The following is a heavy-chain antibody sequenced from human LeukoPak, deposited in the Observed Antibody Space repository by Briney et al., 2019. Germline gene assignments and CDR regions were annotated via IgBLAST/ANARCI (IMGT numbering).Heavy chain of an antibody. D-gene: IGHD6-6*01. CDR2: ISPTGSTT. V-gene: IGHV3-74*01. J-gene: IGHJ4*02. Sequence: GGSLRLSCAASEFTFSSYAMSWVRQAPGKGLVWVSRISPTGSTTSYADSVKGRFTVSRDNAKNTLYLQVNNLRAEDTAVYYCARGPNSNWSGLDFWGQGTLLTVSS. CDR1: EFTFSSYA. CDR3: ARGPNSNWSGLDF.